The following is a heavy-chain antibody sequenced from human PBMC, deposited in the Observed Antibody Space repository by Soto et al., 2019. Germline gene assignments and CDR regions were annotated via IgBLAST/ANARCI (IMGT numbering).Heavy chain of an antibody. CDR3: ARDPSNTDGSQLYFDY. CDR1: NGSVISGNYL. J-gene: IGHJ4*02. V-gene: IGHV4-61*03. CDR2: MYYSGST. Sequence: ASETLSLTCTVSNGSVISGNYLWSWIRQAPGKGLEWIGNMYYSGSTNNNSSLKSRVTISVDTSKNHFSLKLRSVTAADTAVYYCARDPSNTDGSQLYFDYWGQGTQVTVS. D-gene: IGHD2-8*01.